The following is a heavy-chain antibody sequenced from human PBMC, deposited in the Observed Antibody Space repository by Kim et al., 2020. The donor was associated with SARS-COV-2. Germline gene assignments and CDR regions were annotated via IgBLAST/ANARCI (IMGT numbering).Heavy chain of an antibody. D-gene: IGHD3-10*01. Sequence: SLKSRLTITKDTSKNQVVLTMTNMDPVDTATYYCARITMVRGVIIYAFDIWGQGTMVTVSS. J-gene: IGHJ3*02. CDR3: ARITMVRGVIIYAFDI. V-gene: IGHV2-5*01.